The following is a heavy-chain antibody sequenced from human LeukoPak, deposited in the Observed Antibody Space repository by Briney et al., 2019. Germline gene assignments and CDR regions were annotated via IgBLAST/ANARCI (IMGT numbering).Heavy chain of an antibody. D-gene: IGHD1-26*01. CDR2: IRYDGSNK. J-gene: IGHJ4*02. V-gene: IGHV3-30*02. CDR3: ANAPPSASEISDY. CDR1: GVTLWSYM. Sequence: PGGSLRLFCAASGVTLWSYMMNGVRQAPGKGLEWVAFIRYDGSNKYYADSVKGRFTISRDNSRHTLYLQMNSLRAEDTAVYYCANAPPSASEISDYWGQGTLVTVSS.